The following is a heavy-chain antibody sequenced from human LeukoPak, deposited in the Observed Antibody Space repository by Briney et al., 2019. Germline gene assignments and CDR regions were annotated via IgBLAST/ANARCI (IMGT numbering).Heavy chain of an antibody. J-gene: IGHJ6*02. Sequence: ASVMVSCKASGYTFTSYGISWVRQAPGQGLEWMGWISAYNGNTNYAQKLQGRVTMTTDTSTSTAYMELRILRSDDTAVYYCARDKVDYDFWSGYLTRYYYGMDVWGQGTTVTVSS. CDR1: GYTFTSYG. D-gene: IGHD3-3*01. V-gene: IGHV1-18*01. CDR3: ARDKVDYDFWSGYLTRYYYGMDV. CDR2: ISAYNGNT.